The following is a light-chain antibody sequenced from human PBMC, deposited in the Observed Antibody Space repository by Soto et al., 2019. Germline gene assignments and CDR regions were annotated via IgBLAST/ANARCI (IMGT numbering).Light chain of an antibody. CDR1: QDIRTE. V-gene: IGKV1-6*01. Sequence: AIQMTQSPSSLSATVGDRVTITYRASQDIRTELGWYQQKPGNAPKLLIYATSILHSGVPSRFSGIGSGTDFTLTISSLQPEDFATYYCLQDYSYPRTFGQGTKV. CDR3: LQDYSYPRT. J-gene: IGKJ1*01. CDR2: ATS.